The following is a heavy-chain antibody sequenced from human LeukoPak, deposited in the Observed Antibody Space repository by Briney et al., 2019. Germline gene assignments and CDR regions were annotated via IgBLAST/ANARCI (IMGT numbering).Heavy chain of an antibody. V-gene: IGHV4-4*09. J-gene: IGHJ6*03. D-gene: IGHD6-6*01. Sequence: SETLSLTCTVSGGSISSYYWSWIRQPPGKGLEWIGYIYTSGSTNYNPSLKSRVTISVDTSKNQFSLKLSSVTAADTAVYYCARSTRLYYYMDVWGKGTTVTVSS. CDR3: ARSTRLYYYMDV. CDR1: GGSISSYY. CDR2: IYTSGST.